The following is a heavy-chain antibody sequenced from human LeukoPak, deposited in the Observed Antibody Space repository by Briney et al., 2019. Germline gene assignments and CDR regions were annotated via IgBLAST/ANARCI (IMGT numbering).Heavy chain of an antibody. V-gene: IGHV3-30*02. CDR2: IRFDGTNK. D-gene: IGHD1-26*01. Sequence: GGSLRLSCAASGFSFSNNGMHWVRQAPGKGLEWVAFIRFDGTNKYYADSVKGRFTISRDNSKNTVYLQMTSLRAEDTAVYYCAKDRTYSFDYWGQGTLVTVSS. CDR3: AKDRTYSFDY. CDR1: GFSFSNNG. J-gene: IGHJ4*02.